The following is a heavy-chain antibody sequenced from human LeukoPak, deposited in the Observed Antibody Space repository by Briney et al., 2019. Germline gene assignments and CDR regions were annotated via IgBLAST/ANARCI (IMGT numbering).Heavy chain of an antibody. V-gene: IGHV3-23*01. D-gene: IGHD5-18*01. Sequence: GGSLRLSCEASGFTFGSHAMYWVRQAPGKGLEWVAGISGSGGSPHCADPVKGRFTISRDNSRNTVYLQINSLRAEDTAVYYCGKTTVGYSSGQKPAWPVDYWGQGTLVTVSS. CDR3: GKTTVGYSSGQKPAWPVDY. J-gene: IGHJ4*02. CDR2: ISGSGGSP. CDR1: GFTFGSHA.